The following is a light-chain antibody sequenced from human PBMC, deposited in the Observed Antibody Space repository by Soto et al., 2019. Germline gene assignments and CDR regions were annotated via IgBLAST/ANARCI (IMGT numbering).Light chain of an antibody. V-gene: IGKV1-5*01. Sequence: DIQMTQSPSTLSGSVGDRVTITCRASQTISSLLAWYQQKPGKAPKLLIYDASSLESGVPSRFSGSGSGTEFTLTVSSLQPDDFATYYCQQYNSYSWTFGQGTKVDI. CDR2: DAS. CDR1: QTISSL. J-gene: IGKJ1*01. CDR3: QQYNSYSWT.